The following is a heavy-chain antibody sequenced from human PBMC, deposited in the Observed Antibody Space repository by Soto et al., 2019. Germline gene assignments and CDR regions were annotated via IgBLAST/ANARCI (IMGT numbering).Heavy chain of an antibody. Sequence: GASVKVSCKASGYTFTGYYMHWVRQAPGQGLEWMGWINPNSGGTNYAQKFQGWVTMTRDTSISTAYMELSRLRSDDTAVYFCARGSGLLSTVTVRPFDYWGQGTLVTVSS. CDR3: ARGSGLLSTVTVRPFDY. V-gene: IGHV1-2*04. CDR2: INPNSGGT. D-gene: IGHD4-17*01. J-gene: IGHJ4*02. CDR1: GYTFTGYY.